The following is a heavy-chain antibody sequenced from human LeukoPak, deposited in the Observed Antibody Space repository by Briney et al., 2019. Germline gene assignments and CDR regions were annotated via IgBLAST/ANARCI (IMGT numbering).Heavy chain of an antibody. J-gene: IGHJ4*02. CDR1: VGSISSSSYY. CDR2: IYYSGST. Sequence: SETLSLTCTVSVGSISSSSYYWGWIRQPPGKGLEWIGSIYYSGSTYYNPSLKSRVTISVDTSKNQFSLKLSSVTAADTAVYYCAREEGATQDANWGQGTLVLVSS. V-gene: IGHV4-39*07. CDR3: AREEGATQDAN. D-gene: IGHD1-26*01.